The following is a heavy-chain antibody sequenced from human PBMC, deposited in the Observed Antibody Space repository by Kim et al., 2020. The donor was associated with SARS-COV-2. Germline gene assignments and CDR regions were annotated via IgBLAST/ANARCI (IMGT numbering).Heavy chain of an antibody. CDR1: GYTLMNYV. CDR2: ISIGNDDT. Sequence: ASVKVSCKTSGYTLMNYVMHWVRQAPGHRPEWMGLISIGNDDTKFSQKFTGRVTITRDTSASTAYMELTSLRSEDTATYYFARGSGWAFDYWGHGTLIT. J-gene: IGHJ4*01. D-gene: IGHD6-19*01. CDR3: ARGSGWAFDY. V-gene: IGHV1-3*04.